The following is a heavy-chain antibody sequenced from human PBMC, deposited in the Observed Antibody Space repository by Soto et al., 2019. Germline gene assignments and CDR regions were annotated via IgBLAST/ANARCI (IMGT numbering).Heavy chain of an antibody. CDR2: IYHSGST. CDR1: GGSISSGGYS. V-gene: IGHV4-30-2*01. J-gene: IGHJ5*02. Sequence: SETLSLTCAVSGGSISSGGYSWSWIRQPPGKGLEWIGYIYHSGSTYYNPSLKSRVTISVDRSKNQFSLKLSSVTAADTAVYYCARERQEGAVDDHWFDPWGQGTLVTVSS. D-gene: IGHD2-15*01. CDR3: ARERQEGAVDDHWFDP.